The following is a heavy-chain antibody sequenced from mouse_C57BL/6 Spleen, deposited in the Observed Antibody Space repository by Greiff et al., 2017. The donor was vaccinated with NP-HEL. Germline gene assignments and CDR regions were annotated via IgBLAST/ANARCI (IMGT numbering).Heavy chain of an antibody. CDR3: AIYYYVSSYLFFDY. V-gene: IGHV1-72*01. D-gene: IGHD1-1*01. CDR2: IDPNSGGT. CDR1: GYTFTSYW. J-gene: IGHJ2*01. Sequence: VQLQQPGAELVKPGASVKLSCKASGYTFTSYWLHWVKQRPGRGLEWIGRIDPNSGGTKYNEKFKSKATLTVDKPSSTAYMQLSSLTSEDSAVYYCAIYYYVSSYLFFDYWGQGTTLTVSS.